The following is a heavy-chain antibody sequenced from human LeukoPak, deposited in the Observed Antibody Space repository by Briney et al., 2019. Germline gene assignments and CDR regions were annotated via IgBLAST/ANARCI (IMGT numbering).Heavy chain of an antibody. J-gene: IGHJ4*01. CDR2: INPGNGNT. CDR1: GYTFPNYG. D-gene: IGHD6-19*01. V-gene: IGHV1-18*01. Sequence: ASVKVSCKTSGYTFPNYGVTWVRQAPRQGLEWMGWINPGNGNTNYAQKLRGRLTLTTDTFTTTAYMELRSLGSDDTAIYYCARDRTAVAGPETYWGQGTLITVSS. CDR3: ARDRTAVAGPETY.